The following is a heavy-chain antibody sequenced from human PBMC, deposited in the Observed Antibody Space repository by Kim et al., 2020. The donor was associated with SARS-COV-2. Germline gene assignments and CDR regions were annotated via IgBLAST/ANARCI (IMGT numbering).Heavy chain of an antibody. Sequence: ASVKVSCKASGYTFTNYAIHWVRQAPGQRLEWMGWINAGNGDTNYSQKFQGRVAFTRDTSASTAYMELSRLTSEDTAVYYCARAYCSTTSCHYYFDYCGQ. CDR3: ARAYCSTTSCHYYFDY. CDR2: INAGNGDT. CDR1: GYTFTNYA. D-gene: IGHD2-2*01. J-gene: IGHJ4*02. V-gene: IGHV1-3*01.